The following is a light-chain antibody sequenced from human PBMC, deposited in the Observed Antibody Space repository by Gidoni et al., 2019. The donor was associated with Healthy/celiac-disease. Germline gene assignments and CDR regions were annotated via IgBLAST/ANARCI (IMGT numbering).Light chain of an antibody. CDR1: QSISSW. J-gene: IGKJ5*01. V-gene: IGKV1-5*01. CDR2: DAS. CDR3: QQYTSYSSIT. Sequence: DLQMTQSPSTLSASVGDRVTITCRASQSISSWLAWYQQKPGKAPKLLIYDASSLESGVPARFSGSGSGTEFTLTISSLQPDDFATYYCQQYTSYSSITFGQGTRLEIK.